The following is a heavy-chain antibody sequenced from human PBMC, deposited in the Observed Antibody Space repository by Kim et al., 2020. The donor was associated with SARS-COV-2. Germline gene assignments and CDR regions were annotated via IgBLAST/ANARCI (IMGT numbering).Heavy chain of an antibody. CDR2: GRGGST. D-gene: IGHD3-3*01. Sequence: GRGGSTYYADSVKCRFTITRDNYKNLLYLQLNSLRAEDTAVYYCAKDWNYWGQGTLVTVSS. J-gene: IGHJ4*02. CDR3: AKDWNY. V-gene: IGHV3-23*01.